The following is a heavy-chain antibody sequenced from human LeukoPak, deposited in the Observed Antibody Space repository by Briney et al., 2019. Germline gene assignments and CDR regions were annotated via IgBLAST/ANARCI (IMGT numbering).Heavy chain of an antibody. CDR3: ARTRRDGYNYWIDY. CDR2: MYHSGST. V-gene: IGHV4-38-2*02. CDR1: GYSISSGYY. Sequence: KPSETLSLTCTVSGYSISSGYYWGWIRQPPGKGREWIGGMYHSGSTYYNPCRKSRATLSVDTCKNHFSLKRGSVTDTETAVYYCARTRRDGYNYWIDYWGQGTLVIVSS. D-gene: IGHD5-24*01. J-gene: IGHJ4*02.